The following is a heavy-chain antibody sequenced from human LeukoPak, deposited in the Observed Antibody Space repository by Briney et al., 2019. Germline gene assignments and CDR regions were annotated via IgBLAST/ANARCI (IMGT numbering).Heavy chain of an antibody. CDR1: GFTFSTYA. J-gene: IGHJ4*02. CDR2: ITDSAAAT. Sequence: GSLRLSCTASGFTFSTYAMTWLRQPTGKGLEWGSTITDSAAATYYRESVKGRFTISRDNSKNTLYLQMNSLGGDDTAVYFCAKVFGNWYFDYWGQGTLVTVSS. D-gene: IGHD1-1*01. V-gene: IGHV3-23*01. CDR3: AKVFGNWYFDY.